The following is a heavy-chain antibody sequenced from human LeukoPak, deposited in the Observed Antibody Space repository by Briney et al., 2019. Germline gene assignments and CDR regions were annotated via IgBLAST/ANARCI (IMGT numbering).Heavy chain of an antibody. J-gene: IGHJ3*01. CDR1: GFKLIGYS. Sequence: GGSLRLSCAASGFKLIGYSMNWVRQAPGQGLQWVANIRQGGREKNYADSVKGRFTISGDTAPNTLFLQLNSLRAEDTALYYCVRGSNNYRVWGQGTMVTVSS. D-gene: IGHD1-20*01. CDR2: IRQGGREK. CDR3: VRGSNNYRV. V-gene: IGHV3-7*01.